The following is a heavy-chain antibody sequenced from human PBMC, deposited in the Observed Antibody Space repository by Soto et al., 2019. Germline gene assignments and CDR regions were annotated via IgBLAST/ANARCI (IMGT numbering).Heavy chain of an antibody. V-gene: IGHV3-21*01. J-gene: IGHJ6*02. CDR2: IRGFSPYT. CDR3: ARDRGYDAHDYYYNAMDV. CDR1: GFTFRTYT. Sequence: GGSLRLSCISSGFTFRTYTMDWVRQAPGKGLEWVSGIRGFSPYTFYAESVKGRFTISRDNAKNSLYLQMNSLRAEDTAVYYCARDRGYDAHDYYYNAMDVWGQGTTVTVSS. D-gene: IGHD2-15*01.